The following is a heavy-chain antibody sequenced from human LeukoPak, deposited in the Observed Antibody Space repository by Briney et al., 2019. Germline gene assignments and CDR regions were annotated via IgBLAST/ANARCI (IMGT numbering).Heavy chain of an antibody. CDR3: AKDHGGKIDY. CDR2: IYSGGST. D-gene: IGHD4-23*01. CDR1: GFTVSSNY. V-gene: IGHV3-66*01. Sequence: GGSLRLSCAASGFTVSSNYMSWVRQAPGKGLEWVSVIYSGGSTYYADSVKGRFTIYRDNSKNTLYLQMNSQRAEDTAVYYCAKDHGGKIDYWGQGTLVTVSS. J-gene: IGHJ4*02.